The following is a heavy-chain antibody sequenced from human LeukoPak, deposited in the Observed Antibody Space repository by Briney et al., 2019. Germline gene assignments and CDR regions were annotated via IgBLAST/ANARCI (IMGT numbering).Heavy chain of an antibody. D-gene: IGHD2-21*01. V-gene: IGHV4-4*07. CDR1: GGSISSYY. Sequence: NSSETLSLTCTVSGGSISSYYWSWLRQPAGKGLEWIGRIYTSGSTNYNPSLKRRVTMSADTSKNQFSLKLSSVTAADTAVYYCSRDNAYLAEDYYYYMDVWGKGTTVTVSS. CDR2: IYTSGST. J-gene: IGHJ6*03. CDR3: SRDNAYLAEDYYYYMDV.